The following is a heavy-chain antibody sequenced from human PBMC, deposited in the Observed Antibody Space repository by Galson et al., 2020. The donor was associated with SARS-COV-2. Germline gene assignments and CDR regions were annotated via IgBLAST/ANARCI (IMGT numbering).Heavy chain of an antibody. CDR2: ISGSGDST. J-gene: IGHJ4*02. D-gene: IGHD5-12*01. Sequence: GSLRHSSAAPRVKSSRYAISWDPCAPGKGREWFLSISGSGDSTYYADSVKGRFTISRDNSKDTLYLQMSTLRAEDTAVYYCAKDRKDTVATIDYWGQGTLVTVSS. CDR1: RVKSSRYA. V-gene: IGHV3-23*01. CDR3: AKDRKDTVATIDY.